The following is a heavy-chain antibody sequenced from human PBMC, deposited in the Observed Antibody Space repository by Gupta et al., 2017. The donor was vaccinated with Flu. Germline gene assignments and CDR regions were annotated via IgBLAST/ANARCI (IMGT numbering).Heavy chain of an antibody. D-gene: IGHD5-24*01. CDR3: AKDWRWDNNNYGMNV. V-gene: IGHV3-30*18. CDR1: GFSFSNNG. J-gene: IGHJ6*02. Sequence: QERVVESGGRVFQPGRSLRLSCAAAGFSFSNNGMHWVAKTPGKGLEGVAVISHEGRTYYHTDSVKGRFTISRDNSRNTLYLQMSSLRTEDTAVYYCAKDWRWDNNNYGMNVWGQGTTVTVSS. CDR2: ISHEGRTY.